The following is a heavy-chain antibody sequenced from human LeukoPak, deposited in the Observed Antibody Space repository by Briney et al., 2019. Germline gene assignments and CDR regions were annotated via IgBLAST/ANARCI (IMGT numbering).Heavy chain of an antibody. V-gene: IGHV4-39*02. CDR3: ARDIAARPFDY. CDR2: IYYSGST. CDR1: GGSISSSSYY. J-gene: IGHJ4*02. D-gene: IGHD6-6*01. Sequence: PSETLSLTCTVSGGSISSSSYYWGWIRQPPGKGLEWIGSIYYSGSTYYNPSLKSRVTISVDTSKNQFSLKLSSVTAADTAVYYCARDIAARPFDYWGQGTLVTVSS.